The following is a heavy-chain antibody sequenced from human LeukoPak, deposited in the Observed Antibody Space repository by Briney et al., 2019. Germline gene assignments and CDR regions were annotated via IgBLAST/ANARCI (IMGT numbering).Heavy chain of an antibody. CDR3: ATSDPGGRIF. Sequence: ASVTVSCTASHYIFTIYGITWLRQAPGQGLEWMGWISAYNGDTNYAQKLQVRVTMTTDTSTGTAYLELRSLRSDDTAVYYCATSDPGGRIFWGQGTLVTVSS. CDR2: ISAYNGDT. CDR1: HYIFTIYG. V-gene: IGHV1-18*01. D-gene: IGHD1-14*01. J-gene: IGHJ4*02.